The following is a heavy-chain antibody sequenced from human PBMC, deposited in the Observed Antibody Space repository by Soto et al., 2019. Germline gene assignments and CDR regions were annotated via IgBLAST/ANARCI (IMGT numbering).Heavy chain of an antibody. D-gene: IGHD6-13*01. V-gene: IGHV4-39*01. CDR2: IYYSGST. CDR1: GGSISSSSYY. J-gene: IGHJ5*02. CDR3: ARHSAAGPNWFDP. Sequence: SETLSLTCTVSGGSISSSSYYWGWIRQPPGKGLEWIGSIYYSGSTYYNPSLKSRVTISVDTSKNQFSLKLSSVTAADTAVYYCARHSAAGPNWFDPWGQGTLVTVSS.